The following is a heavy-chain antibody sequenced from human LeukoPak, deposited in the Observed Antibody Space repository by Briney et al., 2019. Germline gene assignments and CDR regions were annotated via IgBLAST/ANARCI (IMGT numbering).Heavy chain of an antibody. CDR3: AKDWRWELPVYGFNI. J-gene: IGHJ3*02. Sequence: GGSLRLSCAASGFTFSSYAMSWVRQAPGKGLEWVSAISGSGGSTYYADSVKGRFTISRDNSKNMVYLQMNSLRAEDAALYYCAKDWRWELPVYGFNIWGQGTMVTVSS. CDR2: ISGSGGST. D-gene: IGHD1-26*01. CDR1: GFTFSSYA. V-gene: IGHV3-23*01.